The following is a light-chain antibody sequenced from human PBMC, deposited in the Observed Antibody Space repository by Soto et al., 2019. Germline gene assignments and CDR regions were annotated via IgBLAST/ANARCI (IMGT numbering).Light chain of an antibody. V-gene: IGKV1-27*01. CDR1: QAISNY. CDR3: QNYNSAPLT. CDR2: AAS. Sequence: DIQMTQSPSSLSASVGDRVTITCRASQAISNYLAWYQQKPGKVPKLLIYAASTLQSGVPSRFSGSGSGTDFTLTISSLQPEDVATYYCQNYNSAPLTFCGGTKVDIK. J-gene: IGKJ4*01.